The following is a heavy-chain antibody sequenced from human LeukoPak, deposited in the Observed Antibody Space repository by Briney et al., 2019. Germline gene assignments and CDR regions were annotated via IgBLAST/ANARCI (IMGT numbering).Heavy chain of an antibody. CDR2: ISGDGST. CDR1: GFTFGDYA. D-gene: IGHD5-18*01. Sequence: GGSLRLSCAASGFTFGDYAMYWVRQPPGKGLEWVSLISGDGSTYYADSVEGRFTISRDNSKNSLYLQMNSPRVEDTALYYCTKDKSRGVGYTYGFDYWGQGTLVTVSS. CDR3: TKDKSRGVGYTYGFDY. J-gene: IGHJ4*02. V-gene: IGHV3-43*02.